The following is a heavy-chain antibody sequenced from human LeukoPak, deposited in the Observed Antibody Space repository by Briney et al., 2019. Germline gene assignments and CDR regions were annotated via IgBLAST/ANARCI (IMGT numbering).Heavy chain of an antibody. J-gene: IGHJ3*02. CDR3: AAIFGVVDAFDI. CDR1: GDSLSSYY. D-gene: IGHD3-3*01. V-gene: IGHV4-4*09. CDR2: IYSSGST. Sequence: SETLSLTCTVSGDSLSSYYWSWIRQPPGKGLEWIGYIYSSGSTTYNPSLKSRLTLSVDTSKNQFSLRLSSVTPADTAVYYCAAIFGVVDAFDIWGQGTMVTVSS.